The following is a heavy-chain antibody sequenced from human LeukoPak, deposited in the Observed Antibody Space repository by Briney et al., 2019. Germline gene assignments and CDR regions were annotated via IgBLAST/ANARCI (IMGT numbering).Heavy chain of an antibody. CDR3: AREKYCGGDCYPPYYYYYMDV. D-gene: IGHD2-21*02. Sequence: SVRVSCKASGGTFSSYAISWVRQAPGQGLEWMGGIIPIFGTANYAQEFQGRVTITADKSTSTAYMELSSLRSEDTAVYYCAREKYCGGDCYPPYYYYYMDVWGKGTTVTVSS. J-gene: IGHJ6*03. CDR2: IIPIFGTA. CDR1: GGTFSSYA. V-gene: IGHV1-69*06.